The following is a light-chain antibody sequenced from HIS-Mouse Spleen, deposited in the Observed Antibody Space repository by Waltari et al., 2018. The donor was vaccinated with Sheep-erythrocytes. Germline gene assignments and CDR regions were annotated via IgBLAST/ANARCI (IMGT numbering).Light chain of an antibody. Sequence: DIQMTQSPSSLSASVGDRVTITCRASQSISSYLNWYPQKPGKAPKLLIYAASSLPSGVPSRFSGSGSGTDFTLTISSLQPEDFATYYCQQSYSTPQFTFGPGTKVDIK. V-gene: IGKV1-39*01. CDR2: AAS. J-gene: IGKJ3*01. CDR1: QSISSY. CDR3: QQSYSTPQFT.